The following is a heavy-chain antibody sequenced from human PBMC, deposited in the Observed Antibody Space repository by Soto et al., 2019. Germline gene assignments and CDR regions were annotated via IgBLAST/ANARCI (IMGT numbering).Heavy chain of an antibody. V-gene: IGHV3-74*01. CDR2: TNGDGSST. J-gene: IGHJ4*02. CDR1: GFIFSNYW. Sequence: EVQLVESGGGLVQPGGSLRLSCAASGFIFSNYWMHWVRQAPGKGLVWVSRTNGDGSSTNYAASVKGRFTISRDNATNTLDLYLDSLRAEDTAVYYCARGGYSNSGTYRVDYWGQGTLVTVSS. D-gene: IGHD3-10*01. CDR3: ARGGYSNSGTYRVDY.